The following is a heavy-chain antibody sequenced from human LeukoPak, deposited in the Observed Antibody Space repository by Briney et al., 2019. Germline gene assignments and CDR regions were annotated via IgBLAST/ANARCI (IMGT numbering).Heavy chain of an antibody. CDR3: ARVGLRYFDWLSSDAFDI. D-gene: IGHD3-9*01. CDR2: ISGSGGST. Sequence: GGSLRLSCAASGFTFSSYAMSWVRQAPGKGLEWVSAISGSGGSTYYADSVKSRFTISRDNSKNTLYLQMNSLRAEDTAVYYCARVGLRYFDWLSSDAFDIWGQGTMVTVSS. V-gene: IGHV3-23*01. J-gene: IGHJ3*02. CDR1: GFTFSSYA.